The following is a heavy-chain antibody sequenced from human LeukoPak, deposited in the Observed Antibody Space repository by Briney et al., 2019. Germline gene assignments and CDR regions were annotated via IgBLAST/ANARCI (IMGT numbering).Heavy chain of an antibody. D-gene: IGHD6-19*01. J-gene: IGHJ4*02. CDR3: ARGDSSGFLDY. Sequence: ASVKVSCKASGYTFTSYYMHWVRQAPGQGLEWMGIINPSGGSTSYAQKFQGRVTMTRDTSSSTVYMELSSLRSEDTALYYCARGDSSGFLDYSGQGTLVTVSS. CDR2: INPSGGST. V-gene: IGHV1-46*01. CDR1: GYTFTSYY.